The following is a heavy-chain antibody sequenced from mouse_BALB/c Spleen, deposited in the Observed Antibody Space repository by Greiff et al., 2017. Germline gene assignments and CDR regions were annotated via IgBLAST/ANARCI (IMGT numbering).Heavy chain of an antibody. Sequence: VQLQQSGAELARPGASVKLSCKASGYTFTSYWMQWVKQRPGQGLEWIGAIYPGDGDTRYTQKFKGKATLTADKSSSTAYMQLSSLASEDSAVYYCASLYYGYDGGNYWGQGTTLTVSS. D-gene: IGHD2-2*01. V-gene: IGHV1-87*01. CDR1: GYTFTSYW. CDR2: IYPGDGDT. J-gene: IGHJ2*01. CDR3: ASLYYGYDGGNY.